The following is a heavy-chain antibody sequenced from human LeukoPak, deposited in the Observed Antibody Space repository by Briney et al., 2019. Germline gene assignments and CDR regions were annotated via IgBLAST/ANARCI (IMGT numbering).Heavy chain of an antibody. CDR3: AREDYDDSGGWYFDL. CDR2: IYHSGST. D-gene: IGHD3-3*01. J-gene: IGHJ2*01. CDR1: GFTFSSFGM. Sequence: GSLRLSCAASGFTFSSFGMNWVRQPPGKGLEWIGEIYHSGSTNYNPSLKSRVIISVDKSKNQFSLKLSSVTAADTAVYYCAREDYDDSGGWYFDLWGRGTLVTVSS. V-gene: IGHV4-4*02.